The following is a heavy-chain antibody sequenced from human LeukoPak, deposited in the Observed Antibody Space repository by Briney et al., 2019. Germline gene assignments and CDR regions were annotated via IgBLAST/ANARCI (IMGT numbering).Heavy chain of an antibody. CDR3: ASTPNWNEAEYYFEH. CDR1: GFTDSGLTFSSDW. V-gene: IGHV3-7*01. J-gene: IGHJ4*02. D-gene: IGHD1-1*01. CDR2: INQGTIKK. Sequence: GGSLRLSCAGSGFTDSGLTFSSDWMSWVRQPPGKGLEWVANINQGTIKKYYLDSVKGRFTISRDHAKNSLYLQMNSLRAEDTAVYFCASTPNWNEAEYYFEHWGRGTLVIVAS.